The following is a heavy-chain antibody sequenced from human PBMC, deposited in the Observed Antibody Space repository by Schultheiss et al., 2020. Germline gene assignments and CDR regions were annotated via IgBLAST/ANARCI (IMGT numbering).Heavy chain of an antibody. V-gene: IGHV3-53*01. CDR3: ARDYYYGSGSYLGYNWFDP. Sequence: GGSLRLSCAASGFTVSSNYMSWVRQAPGKGLEWVSVIYSGGSTYYADSVKGRFTISRDNSKNTLYLQMNSLRAEDTAVYYCARDYYYGSGSYLGYNWFDPWGQGTLVTVSS. D-gene: IGHD3-10*01. CDR2: IYSGGST. J-gene: IGHJ5*02. CDR1: GFTVSSNY.